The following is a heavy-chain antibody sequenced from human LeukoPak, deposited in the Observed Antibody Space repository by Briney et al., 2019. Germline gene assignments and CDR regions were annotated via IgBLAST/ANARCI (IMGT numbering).Heavy chain of an antibody. V-gene: IGHV4-61*05. CDR3: ARHVPGGATSSDY. CDR1: GGSISSSSYY. D-gene: IGHD1-26*01. Sequence: PSETLSLTCTVSGGSISSSSYYWSWIRQPPGKGLEWIGYIYYSGSTNYNPSLKSRVTISVDTSNNQFSLKLSSVTAADTAVYYCARHVPGGATSSDYWGQGTLVTVSS. CDR2: IYYSGST. J-gene: IGHJ4*02.